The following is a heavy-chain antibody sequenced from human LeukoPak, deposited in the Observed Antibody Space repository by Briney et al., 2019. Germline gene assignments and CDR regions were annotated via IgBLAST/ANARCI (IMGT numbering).Heavy chain of an antibody. CDR1: GDSVSSYY. D-gene: IGHD3-10*01. J-gene: IGHJ1*01. Sequence: SETPSLTCTVSGDSVSSYYWSWIRQPPGKGLEWIGYISYSGSTNYNPSLRGRVTISIDTSKNQFSLKLSSVTAADTAVYHCASSSRGTEYFHYWGQGTLVTVSS. CDR2: ISYSGST. CDR3: ASSSRGTEYFHY. V-gene: IGHV4-59*08.